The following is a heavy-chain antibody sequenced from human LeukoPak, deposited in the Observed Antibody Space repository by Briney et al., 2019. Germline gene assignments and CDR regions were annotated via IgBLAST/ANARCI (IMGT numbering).Heavy chain of an antibody. CDR1: GFTSSSYW. D-gene: IGHD6-13*01. V-gene: IGHV3-7*01. CDR3: ARASIAAGPYYFDS. Sequence: PGGSLRLSCAASGFTSSSYWMSWVRQAPGKGLKWVANIKQDGSEKYYVDSVKGRFTISRDNAKNSLYLQMNSLRAEDTAVYYCARASIAAGPYYFDSWGQGTLVTVSS. CDR2: IKQDGSEK. J-gene: IGHJ4*02.